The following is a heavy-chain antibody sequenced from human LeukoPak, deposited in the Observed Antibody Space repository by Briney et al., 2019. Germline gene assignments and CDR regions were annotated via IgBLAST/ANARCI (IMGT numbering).Heavy chain of an antibody. Sequence: ESGPTLVKPTQTLTLTCTFSGFSLSSGVVGVGWIRQPPGKALEWFALIYWNDDKRYSPALKNRLTITKDTSANQVVLTLTNMEPVDTATYYCTHTVDYGGNPNDYWGQGTLVTVSS. J-gene: IGHJ4*02. CDR2: IYWNDDK. CDR1: GFSLSSGVVG. D-gene: IGHD4-23*01. V-gene: IGHV2-5*01. CDR3: THTVDYGGNPNDY.